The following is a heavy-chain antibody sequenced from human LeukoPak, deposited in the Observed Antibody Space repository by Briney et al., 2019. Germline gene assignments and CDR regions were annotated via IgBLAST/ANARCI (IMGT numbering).Heavy chain of an antibody. D-gene: IGHD5-24*01. CDR3: AMDSAWLPLKFDY. Sequence: GGSLRLSCAASGFTFSGSAMHWVRQAPGKGLEWVSVIYSGGSTYYADSVKGRFTISRDNSKNTLYLQMNSLRAEDTAVYYCAMDSAWLPLKFDYWGPGTLVAVST. CDR1: GFTFSGSA. CDR2: IYSGGST. V-gene: IGHV3-66*01. J-gene: IGHJ4*02.